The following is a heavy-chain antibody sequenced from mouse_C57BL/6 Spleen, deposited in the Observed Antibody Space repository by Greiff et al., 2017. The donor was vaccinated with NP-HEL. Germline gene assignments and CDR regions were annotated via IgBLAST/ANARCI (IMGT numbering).Heavy chain of an antibody. V-gene: IGHV1-55*01. CDR3: SRSDYGYFDD. Sequence: QVQLQQPGAELVKPGASVKMSCKASGYTFTSYWITWVKQRPGQGLEWIGDIYPGSGSTNYNEKFKSKATMTVDTSSSTAYMQLSSLTSEDSAVFYCSRSDYGYFDDWGQGTTLTVSS. CDR1: GYTFTSYW. D-gene: IGHD2-4*01. J-gene: IGHJ2*01. CDR2: IYPGSGST.